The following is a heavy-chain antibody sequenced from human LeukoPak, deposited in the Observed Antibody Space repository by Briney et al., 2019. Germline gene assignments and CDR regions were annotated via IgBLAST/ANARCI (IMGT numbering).Heavy chain of an antibody. CDR3: AKDLSSGSGYDLHFDY. J-gene: IGHJ4*02. V-gene: IGHV3-30*18. D-gene: IGHD5-12*01. CDR1: GFTLSNHW. Sequence: GGSLRLSCAASGFTLSNHWMIWVRQAPGKGLEWVAVISYDGSNKYYADSVKGRFTISRDNSKNTLYLQMNSLRAEDTAVYYCAKDLSSGSGYDLHFDYWGQGTLVTVSS. CDR2: ISYDGSNK.